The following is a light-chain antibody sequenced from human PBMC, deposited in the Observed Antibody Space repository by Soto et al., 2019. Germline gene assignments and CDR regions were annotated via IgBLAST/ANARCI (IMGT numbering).Light chain of an antibody. Sequence: DIQMTQSPSTLSASVGDRVTITCRASQSVGGWLAWYQQKPGKAPKLLISKASSLESGVPSRFSGSGSGTEFTFTISSLQPDDFATYFCQQYNSYPWTFGQGTKVDIK. J-gene: IGKJ1*01. V-gene: IGKV1-5*03. CDR1: QSVGGW. CDR3: QQYNSYPWT. CDR2: KAS.